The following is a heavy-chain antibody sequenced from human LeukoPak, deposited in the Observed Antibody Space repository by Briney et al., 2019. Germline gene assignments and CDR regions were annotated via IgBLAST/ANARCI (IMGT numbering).Heavy chain of an antibody. CDR2: ISYDGSNK. D-gene: IGHD5-18*01. CDR3: AREDTALVIAY. CDR1: GFTFSSYG. J-gene: IGHJ4*02. V-gene: IGHV3-30*03. Sequence: AGGSLRLSCAASGFTFSSYGMHWVRQAPGKGLEWVAVISYDGSNKYYADSVKGRFTISRDNSKNTLYLQMNSLRVEDTAVYYCAREDTALVIAYWGQGTLVTVSS.